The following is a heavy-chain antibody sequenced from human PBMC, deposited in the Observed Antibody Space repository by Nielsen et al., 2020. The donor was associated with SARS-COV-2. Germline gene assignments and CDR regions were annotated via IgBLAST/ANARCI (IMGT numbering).Heavy chain of an antibody. CDR1: GFTFDTYA. CDR3: ARGLDGSGTYYAMDY. D-gene: IGHD3-10*01. J-gene: IGHJ4*01. Sequence: GGSLRLSCAGSGFTFDTYALSWVRQAPGKGLEWVSGIGGNGDETTYADAAQGRFTISRDNARNTLYLHMTSLRSEDTAVFYCARGLDGSGTYYAMDYWGHGTLVTVSS. V-gene: IGHV3-23*01. CDR2: IGGNGDET.